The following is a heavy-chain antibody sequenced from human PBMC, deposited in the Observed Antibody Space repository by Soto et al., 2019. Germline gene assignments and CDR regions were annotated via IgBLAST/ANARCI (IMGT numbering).Heavy chain of an antibody. D-gene: IGHD3-3*01. V-gene: IGHV1-69*13. Sequence: SVKVPCKASGGTFSSYAISWVRQAPGQGLEWMGGIIPIFGTANYAQKFQGRVTITADESTSTAYMELSSLRSEDTAVYYCARVGRFLEWLSFDYWGQGTLVTVSS. CDR2: IIPIFGTA. CDR3: ARVGRFLEWLSFDY. CDR1: GGTFSSYA. J-gene: IGHJ4*02.